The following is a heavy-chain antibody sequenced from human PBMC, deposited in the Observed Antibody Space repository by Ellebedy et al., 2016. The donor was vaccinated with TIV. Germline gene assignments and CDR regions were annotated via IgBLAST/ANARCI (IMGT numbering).Heavy chain of an antibody. CDR1: GFTFSSHT. CDR2: IRRSSSYI. J-gene: IGHJ4*02. Sequence: GESLKISCAASGFTFSSHTMNWVRQAPGKGLEWVSAIRRSSSYIFYVDSVKGRFTISRDNAKNSLYLQMNSLRAEDTAVYYCARGGGMTGTTVAFGYWGQGTLVTVSS. V-gene: IGHV3-21*01. CDR3: ARGGGMTGTTVAFGY. D-gene: IGHD1-7*01.